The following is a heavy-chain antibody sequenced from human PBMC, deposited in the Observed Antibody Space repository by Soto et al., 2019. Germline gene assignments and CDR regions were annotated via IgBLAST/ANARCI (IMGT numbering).Heavy chain of an antibody. D-gene: IGHD3-10*01. CDR3: AKDGVRYAGNDGHFDY. Sequence: QVQLVESGGGVVQPGRSLRLSCAASGFNITTYGIHWVHQAPGKGLEWVAGILYDGINKYYGDSVKGRFTISRDNFQNPLFFPKDSLGAEDTAVHYCAKDGVRYAGNDGHFDYWGQGTLGTVSS. CDR1: GFNITTYG. CDR2: ILYDGINK. J-gene: IGHJ4*02. V-gene: IGHV3-30*18.